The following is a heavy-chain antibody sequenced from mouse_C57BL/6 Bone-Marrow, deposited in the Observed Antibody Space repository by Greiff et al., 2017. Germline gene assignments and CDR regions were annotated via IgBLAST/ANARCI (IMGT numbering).Heavy chain of an antibody. D-gene: IGHD3-2*02. CDR2: IYPGNSDT. V-gene: IGHV1-5*01. Sequence: EVQLQESGTVLARPGASVKMSCKTSGYTFTSYWMPWVKQRPGQGLEWIGAIYPGNSDTSYNQKFKGKAKLTAVTSASTAYMELSSLTNEDSAVYYCTIDSSGYRVYLDYWGQGTTLTVSS. J-gene: IGHJ2*01. CDR3: TIDSSGYRVYLDY. CDR1: GYTFTSYW.